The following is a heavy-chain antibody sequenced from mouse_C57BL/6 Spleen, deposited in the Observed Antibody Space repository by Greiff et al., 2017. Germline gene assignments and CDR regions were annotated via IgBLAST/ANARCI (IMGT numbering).Heavy chain of an antibody. CDR1: GYTFTSYW. V-gene: IGHV1-61*01. CDR2: IYPSDSET. CDR3: ARSFTTVVATPFDY. D-gene: IGHD1-1*01. Sequence: VQLQQPGAELVRPGSSVKLSCKASGYTFTSYWMDWVKQRPGQGLEWIGNIYPSDSETHYNQKFKDKATLTVDKSSSTAYMQLSSLTSEDSAVYYCARSFTTVVATPFDYWGQGTTLTVSS. J-gene: IGHJ2*01.